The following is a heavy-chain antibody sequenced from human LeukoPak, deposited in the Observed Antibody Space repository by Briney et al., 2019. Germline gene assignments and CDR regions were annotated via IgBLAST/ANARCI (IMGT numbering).Heavy chain of an antibody. CDR1: GGAITNYY. J-gene: IGHJ4*02. Sequence: SETLSLTCGVSGGAITNYYWSWIRQPPGKGLEWIGYIYYSGSTNYNPSLKSRVTISVDTSKNQFSLKLSSVTAADTAVYYCASEGRYYYGSGSYPYFDYWGQGTLVTVSS. CDR2: IYYSGST. V-gene: IGHV4-59*01. D-gene: IGHD3-10*01. CDR3: ASEGRYYYGSGSYPYFDY.